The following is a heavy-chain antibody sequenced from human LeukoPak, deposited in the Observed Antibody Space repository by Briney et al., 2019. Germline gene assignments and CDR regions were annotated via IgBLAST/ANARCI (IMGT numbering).Heavy chain of an antibody. CDR2: INHSGST. D-gene: IGHD2-21*02. CDR1: GGSFSTYY. CDR3: ARGGFYCGGDCYVDY. Sequence: PSETLSVTCAVYGGSFSTYYWSWIRQPPGKGLEWIGEINHSGSTNYNPSLKSRVTISVDTSKNQFSLKLSSVTAADTAVYYCARGGFYCGGDCYVDYWGQGTLVTVSS. V-gene: IGHV4-34*01. J-gene: IGHJ4*02.